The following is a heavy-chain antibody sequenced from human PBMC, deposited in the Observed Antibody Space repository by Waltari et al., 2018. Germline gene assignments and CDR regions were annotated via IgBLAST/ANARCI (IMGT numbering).Heavy chain of an antibody. J-gene: IGHJ4*02. D-gene: IGHD3-3*01. Sequence: QVQLVQSGAEVKKPGSSVKVSCKASGGTFSSYAISWVRQAPGQGLEWMGGIIPILGIANYAQKFQGRVTITADEATSTAYMELSSLRSEDTAVYYCASAYYDFWSGYILDYWGQGTLVTVSS. V-gene: IGHV1-69*04. CDR2: IIPILGIA. CDR3: ASAYYDFWSGYILDY. CDR1: GGTFSSYA.